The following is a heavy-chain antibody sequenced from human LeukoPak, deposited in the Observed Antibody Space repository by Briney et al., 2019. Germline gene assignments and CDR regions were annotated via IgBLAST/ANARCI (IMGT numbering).Heavy chain of an antibody. CDR1: GGSISNSHYY. CDR3: ARRQKLNNSDGYYFDY. CDR2: IYFSGGT. D-gene: IGHD4-23*01. Sequence: PSETLSLTCTVSGGSISNSHYYWAWVRQPPGGGLEWIGSIYFSGGTYYDPSLKSRVIISVDTSKNQFSLKMSSVTAADTAVYYCARRQKLNNSDGYYFDYWGQGTLVTVSS. V-gene: IGHV4-39*01. J-gene: IGHJ4*02.